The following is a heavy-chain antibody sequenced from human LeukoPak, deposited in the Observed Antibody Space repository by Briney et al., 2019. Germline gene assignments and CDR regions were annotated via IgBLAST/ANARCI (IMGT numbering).Heavy chain of an antibody. CDR1: GFTFSSYG. V-gene: IGHV3-30*19. D-gene: IGHD3-3*01. CDR2: ISYDGSNK. Sequence: PGGSLRLSCAASGFTFSSYGIHWVRQAPGKGLEWVAVISYDGSNKYYADSVKGRFTISRDNSKNTLYLQMNSLRAEDTAVYYCAKDMREDFWSGPDYWGQGTLVTVSS. CDR3: AKDMREDFWSGPDY. J-gene: IGHJ4*02.